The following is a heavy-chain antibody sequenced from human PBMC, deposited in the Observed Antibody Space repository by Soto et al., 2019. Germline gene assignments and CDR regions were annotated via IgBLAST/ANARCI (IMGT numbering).Heavy chain of an antibody. V-gene: IGHV3-74*01. J-gene: IGHJ4*02. CDR3: VRYMR. CDR1: GFTFNNFW. CDR2: INSDGTTT. Sequence: EVQMVESGGGLVQPGGSLRLSCAASGFTFNNFWMYWVRQTPEKGLVWVSGINSDGTTTIYADSVKGRFTISRDNAKNTLNLQMNSLTVEDTAIYYCVRYMRWGQGTLVTVSS.